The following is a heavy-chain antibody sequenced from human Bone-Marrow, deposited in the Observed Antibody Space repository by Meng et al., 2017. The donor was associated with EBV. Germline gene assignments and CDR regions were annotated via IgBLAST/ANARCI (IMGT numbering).Heavy chain of an antibody. CDR3: ATEPGYSSG. CDR1: GYTFTNYA. V-gene: IGHV1-3*01. J-gene: IGHJ4*02. D-gene: IGHD6-19*01. Sequence: QLVQCGAEVRKPGASVKVSCKASGYTFTNYAMHWVRQAPGQRLEWMGWINPGNGNTKYSQKFQGRASITRDISASIVYMELTSLRSEDTAVYYCATEPGYSSGWGQGTLVTVSS. CDR2: INPGNGNT.